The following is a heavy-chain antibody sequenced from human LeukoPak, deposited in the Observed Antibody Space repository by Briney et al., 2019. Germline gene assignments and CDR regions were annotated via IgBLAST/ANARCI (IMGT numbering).Heavy chain of an antibody. D-gene: IGHD3-22*01. CDR2: ISAYNGNT. J-gene: IGHJ4*02. Sequence: ASVKVSCKASGGTFSSYAISWVRQAPGHGLEWMGWISAYNGNTNYAQKLQGRVTMTTDTYTSTDYMEMRGLRSDDTAEYYCARGSVTYYYDSSWYYYFDYWRQKTVVSVSS. CDR1: GGTFSSYA. CDR3: ARGSVTYYYDSSWYYYFDY. V-gene: IGHV1-18*01.